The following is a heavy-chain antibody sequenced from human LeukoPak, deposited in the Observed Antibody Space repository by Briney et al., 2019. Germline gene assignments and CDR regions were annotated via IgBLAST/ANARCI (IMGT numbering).Heavy chain of an antibody. CDR3: ARVGYSGYV. CDR2: IYYSGST. CDR1: GGSISSYY. J-gene: IGHJ4*02. Sequence: SETLSLTCTVSGGSISSYYWSWIRQPPGKGLEWIGYIYYSGSTNYNPSLKSRVTISVDTSKNQFSLKLSSVTAADTAVYHCARVGYSGYVWGQGTLVTVSS. D-gene: IGHD5-12*01. V-gene: IGHV4-59*01.